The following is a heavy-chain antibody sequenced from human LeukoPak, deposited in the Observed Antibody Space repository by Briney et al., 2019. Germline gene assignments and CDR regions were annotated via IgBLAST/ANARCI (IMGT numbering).Heavy chain of an antibody. CDR2: ISYDGSNK. J-gene: IGHJ4*02. V-gene: IGHV3-30*18. CDR3: AKLIFGVVSNFDY. CDR1: GFTFSSYG. D-gene: IGHD3-3*01. Sequence: PGRSLRLSCAASGFTFSSYGMHWVRQAPGKGLEWVAVISYDGSNKYYADSVKGRFTISRDNSKNTLYLQMNSLRAEDTAVYYCAKLIFGVVSNFDYWGQGTWSPSPQ.